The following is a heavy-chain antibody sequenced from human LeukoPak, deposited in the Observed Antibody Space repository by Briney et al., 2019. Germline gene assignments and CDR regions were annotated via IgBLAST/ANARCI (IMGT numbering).Heavy chain of an antibody. D-gene: IGHD3-10*01. Sequence: PGGSLRLSCAASGFTVSSNYMTWVRQAPGKGLEWLSVMYSGGSTYYAASVVGRFTISRDNSKNTVYLQMNSLRAEDTAVYFCGRGGPGVFAYWGQGTLVTVSS. CDR2: MYSGGST. CDR1: GFTVSSNY. J-gene: IGHJ4*02. CDR3: GRGGPGVFAY. V-gene: IGHV3-53*01.